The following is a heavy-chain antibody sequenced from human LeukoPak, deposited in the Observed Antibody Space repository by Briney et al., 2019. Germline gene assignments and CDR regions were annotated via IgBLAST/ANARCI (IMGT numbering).Heavy chain of an antibody. D-gene: IGHD1-26*01. CDR2: ITSRSSYI. CDR3: ARDPYSGNYGAYYYYYLDV. V-gene: IGHV3-21*06. J-gene: IGHJ6*03. CDR1: GFTFTSYN. Sequence: GGSLRLSCAASGFTFTSYNMNWVRQAPGKGLEWVSSITSRSSYIYYADSVKGRLTISRDNAKNSLYLQMDSLRVEDTAVYYCARDPYSGNYGAYYYYYLDVWGKGTTVTISS.